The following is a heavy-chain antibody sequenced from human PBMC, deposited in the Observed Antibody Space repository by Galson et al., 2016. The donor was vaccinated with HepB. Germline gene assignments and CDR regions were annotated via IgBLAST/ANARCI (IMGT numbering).Heavy chain of an antibody. J-gene: IGHJ6*02. D-gene: IGHD6-13*01. Sequence: QSGAEVKKPGESLKISCKGSGYNFTRYCIAWVRQMPGKGLEWMGIISPGDSDTRYSPSFHGQVTISADNPISTAYLQWHSLKASDTAIIYCARQERSSWHYYYSMDVWGQGTTVTVSS. CDR2: ISPGDSDT. CDR1: GYNFTRYC. V-gene: IGHV5-51*01. CDR3: ARQERSSWHYYYSMDV.